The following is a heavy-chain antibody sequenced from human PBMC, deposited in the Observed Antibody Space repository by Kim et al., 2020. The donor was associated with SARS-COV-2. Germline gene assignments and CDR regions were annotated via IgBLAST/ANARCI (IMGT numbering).Heavy chain of an antibody. D-gene: IGHD3-22*01. CDR3: ARLDPTIYYDSSGSFDY. Sequence: GESLKISCKGSGYSFTSYWIGWVRQMPGKGLEWMGIIYPGDSDTRYSPSFQGQVTISADKSISTAYLQWSSLKASDTAMYYCARLDPTIYYDSSGSFDYWGQGTLVTVSS. J-gene: IGHJ4*02. CDR2: IYPGDSDT. V-gene: IGHV5-51*01. CDR1: GYSFTSYW.